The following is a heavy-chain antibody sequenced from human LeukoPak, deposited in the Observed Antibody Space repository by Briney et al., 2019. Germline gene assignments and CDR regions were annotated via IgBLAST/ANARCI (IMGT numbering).Heavy chain of an antibody. CDR2: IGSNGVST. D-gene: IGHD2-15*01. V-gene: IGHV3-64D*09. CDR1: GFTFSSYP. J-gene: IGHJ4*02. CDR3: VNDSNVLPNCNGGTCYRGLFDY. Sequence: SGGSLRLSCSASGFTFSSYPMHWVRQAPGKGLEYVPAIGSNGVSTYFADSVKGRFTISRDNSKNTLYLQMSSLRAEDTAVYYCVNDSNVLPNCNGGTCYRGLFDYWGQGTQVTVSS.